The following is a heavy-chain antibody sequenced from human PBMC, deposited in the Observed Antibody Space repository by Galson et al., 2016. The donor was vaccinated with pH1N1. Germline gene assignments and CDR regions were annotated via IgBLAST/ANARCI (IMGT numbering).Heavy chain of an antibody. J-gene: IGHJ4*02. CDR2: IDWDDGK. CDR1: GFSLSTSGMC. CDR3: ARVIYGGYGGVSDY. D-gene: IGHD4-17*01. V-gene: IGHV2-70*01. Sequence: PALVKPTQTLTLTCAFSGFSLSTSGMCVSWIRQPPGKALEWLALIDWDDGKYYSTSLKTRLTISKDTSKNQVVLTVTNMDPVDTATYYCARVIYGGYGGVSDYWGQGTLVTVSS.